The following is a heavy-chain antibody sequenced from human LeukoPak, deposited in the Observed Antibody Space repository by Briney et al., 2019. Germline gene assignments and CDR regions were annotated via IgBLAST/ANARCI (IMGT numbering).Heavy chain of an antibody. CDR2: IYTSGST. Sequence: PSQTLSLTCTVSGGSNSSGSYYWSWIRQPAGKGLEWIGRIYTSGSTNYNPSLKSRVTISVDTSKNQFSLKLSSVTAADTAVYYCARGHRAQNDFWSGLFFDYWGQGTLVTVSS. CDR1: GGSNSSGSYY. J-gene: IGHJ4*02. V-gene: IGHV4-61*02. CDR3: ARGHRAQNDFWSGLFFDY. D-gene: IGHD3-3*01.